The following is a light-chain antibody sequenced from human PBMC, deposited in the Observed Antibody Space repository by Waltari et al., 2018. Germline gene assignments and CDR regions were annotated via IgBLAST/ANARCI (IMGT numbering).Light chain of an antibody. CDR1: SSDVGGYNL. V-gene: IGLV2-23*01. CDR2: EGD. Sequence: QSALTQPASVSGSPGQSITISCTETSSDVGGYNLVSWYQQPPGKVPNLIIYEGDRRPSGVSNRFSGSRSGNTASLTISGLQAEDEADYYCCSYAGSSTVVFGGGTKLTVL. J-gene: IGLJ2*01. CDR3: CSYAGSSTVV.